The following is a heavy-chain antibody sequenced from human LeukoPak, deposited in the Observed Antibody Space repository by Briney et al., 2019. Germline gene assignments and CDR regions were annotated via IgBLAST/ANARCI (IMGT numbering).Heavy chain of an antibody. J-gene: IGHJ4*02. Sequence: GASVKVSCKASGYTFTGYYMHWVRQAPGQGLEWMGWINPNSGGTNYAQKFQGRVTMTRDTSISTAYMELSRLRSDDTAVYYCASDYYGSGSSIGYYFDYWGQGTLVTVSS. CDR1: GYTFTGYY. D-gene: IGHD3-10*01. CDR3: ASDYYGSGSSIGYYFDY. CDR2: INPNSGGT. V-gene: IGHV1-2*02.